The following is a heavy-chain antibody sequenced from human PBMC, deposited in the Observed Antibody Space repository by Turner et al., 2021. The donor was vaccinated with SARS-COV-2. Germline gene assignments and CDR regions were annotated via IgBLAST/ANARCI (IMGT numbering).Heavy chain of an antibody. V-gene: IGHV3-30*03. D-gene: IGHD1-26*01. CDR2: ISYAGDNT. CDR3: ARGGVKMSTIYWYFDL. Sequence: VQLLESGGDVVPPGRSLRLSCTASGFTFSSYPMHWVRQAPGKGLEWVAVISYAGDNTKYADSVKGRFTVSRDTSKSTLFLQINSLKSEDTAVYYCARGGVKMSTIYWYFDLWGRGTLVTVSS. J-gene: IGHJ2*01. CDR1: GFTFSSYP.